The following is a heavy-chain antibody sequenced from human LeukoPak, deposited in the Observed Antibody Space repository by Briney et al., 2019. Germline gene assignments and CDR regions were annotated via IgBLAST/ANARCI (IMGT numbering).Heavy chain of an antibody. J-gene: IGHJ5*02. Sequence: SVKVSCKASGGTFSSYAISWVRQAPGQGLEWMGRIIPILGIANYAQKFQGRVTITADKSTSAAYMELSSLRSEDTAVYYCAREIRSGYYFWFDPWGQGTLVTVSS. CDR1: GGTFSSYA. V-gene: IGHV1-69*04. CDR2: IIPILGIA. CDR3: AREIRSGYYFWFDP. D-gene: IGHD3-22*01.